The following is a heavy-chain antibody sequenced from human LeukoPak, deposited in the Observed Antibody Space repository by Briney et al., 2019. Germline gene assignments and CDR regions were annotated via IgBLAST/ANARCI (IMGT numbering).Heavy chain of an antibody. Sequence: ASVKVSCKASGYTFTSYDINWVRQAPGQGLEWMGWMNPNSGNTGYAQKFQGRVTITRNTSISTAYMELSSLRSEDTAVYYCARSGSYYYYYYMDVWGKGTTVTVSS. CDR1: GYTFTSYD. CDR2: MNPNSGNT. CDR3: ARSGSYYYYYYMDV. V-gene: IGHV1-8*03. D-gene: IGHD3-10*01. J-gene: IGHJ6*03.